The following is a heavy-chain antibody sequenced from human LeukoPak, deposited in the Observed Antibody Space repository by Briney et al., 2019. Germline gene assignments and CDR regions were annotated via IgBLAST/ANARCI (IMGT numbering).Heavy chain of an antibody. CDR3: ARMLISSGYYVDS. Sequence: GGSLRLSCAASGFTASSNYMSWVRQAPGKGLEWVSVIYSGGTTYYADSVKGRFTISRDISKNTLYLQMDSLRVEDTAVYYCARMLISSGYYVDSWGQGTLVTVSS. J-gene: IGHJ4*02. D-gene: IGHD3-22*01. CDR2: IYSGGTT. CDR1: GFTASSNY. V-gene: IGHV3-53*01.